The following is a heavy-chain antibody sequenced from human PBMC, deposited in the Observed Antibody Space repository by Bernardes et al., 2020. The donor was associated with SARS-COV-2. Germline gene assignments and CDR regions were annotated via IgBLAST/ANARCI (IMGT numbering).Heavy chain of an antibody. CDR1: GGSISSYY. CDR3: ARANAARFDY. V-gene: IGHV4-30-4*01. CDR2: IYYSGTT. D-gene: IGHD6-25*01. J-gene: IGHJ4*02. Sequence: SETLSLTCTVSGGSISSYYWSWIRQAPGKGLEWIGYIYYSGTTYYNPSLKSRITISVDTSKNQFSLKVSSVTAADTAMYYCARANAARFDYWGQGTLVTVSS.